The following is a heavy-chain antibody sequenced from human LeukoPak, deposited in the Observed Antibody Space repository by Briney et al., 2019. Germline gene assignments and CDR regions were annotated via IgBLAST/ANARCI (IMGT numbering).Heavy chain of an antibody. V-gene: IGHV4-34*01. Sequence: SETLSLTCAVYGGSFSGYYWGWIRQPPGKGLEWIGEINHSGSTNYNPSLKSRVTISVDTSKNQFSLKLSSVTAADTAVYYCAGGESPSQADAFDIWGQGTMVTVSS. CDR3: AGGESPSQADAFDI. CDR1: GGSFSGYY. CDR2: INHSGST. J-gene: IGHJ3*02.